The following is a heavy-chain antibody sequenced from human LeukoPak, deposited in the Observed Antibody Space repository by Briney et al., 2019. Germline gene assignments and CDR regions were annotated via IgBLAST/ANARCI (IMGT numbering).Heavy chain of an antibody. CDR2: ISAYNGDT. CDR1: GYTFTSYG. Sequence: GASVKVSCKASGYTFTSYGISWVRQAPGQGLEWMGWISAYNGDTNYAQKLQGRVTMTTDTSTSTAYMELRSLRSDDTAVYYCARVNSHRSGSYNWFDPWGQGTLVTVSS. J-gene: IGHJ5*02. D-gene: IGHD1-26*01. V-gene: IGHV1-18*01. CDR3: ARVNSHRSGSYNWFDP.